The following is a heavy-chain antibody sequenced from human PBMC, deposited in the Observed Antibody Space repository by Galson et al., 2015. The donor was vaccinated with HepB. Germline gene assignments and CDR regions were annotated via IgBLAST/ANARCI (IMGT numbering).Heavy chain of an antibody. CDR1: GGTFSSYA. CDR3: ARDRVAMVRGVIGGREDGMDV. Sequence: SVKVSCKASGGTFSSYAISWVRQAPGQGLEWMGRIIPILGIANYAQKFQGRVTITADKSTSTAYMELSSLRSEDTAVYYCARDRVAMVRGVIGGREDGMDVWGQGTTVTVFS. J-gene: IGHJ6*02. CDR2: IIPILGIA. V-gene: IGHV1-69*04. D-gene: IGHD3-10*01.